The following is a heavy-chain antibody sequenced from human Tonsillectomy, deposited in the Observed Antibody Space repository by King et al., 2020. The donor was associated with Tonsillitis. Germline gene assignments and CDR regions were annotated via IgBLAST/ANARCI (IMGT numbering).Heavy chain of an antibody. D-gene: IGHD6-13*01. CDR2: NSWNSGSI. J-gene: IGHJ4*02. CDR1: GFTFDDYA. V-gene: IGHV3-9*01. CDR3: AKERDSSSWGLDC. Sequence: DVQLVESGGGLVQPGRSLRLTCAASGFTFDDYAMHWVRQAPGKGLEWVSSNSWNSGSIAYTDSVKGRFTISRDNTKNSLYLQMNSLRGEDTAFYYCAKERDSSSWGLDCWGPGSLVTVSS.